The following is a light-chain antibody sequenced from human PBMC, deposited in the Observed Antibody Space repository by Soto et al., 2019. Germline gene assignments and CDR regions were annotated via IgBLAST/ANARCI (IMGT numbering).Light chain of an antibody. CDR2: GAP. CDR1: QGIANF. J-gene: IGKJ3*01. Sequence: IQLTQSPSSLSASVGDRVTISCRASQGIANFLAWYQQKPGKAPKLLIHGAPTLQSGVPSRFTGSGSGTDVTLTISSLQPEDFATYYCQQLNSFPIPFGPGTKVDIK. CDR3: QQLNSFPIP. V-gene: IGKV1-9*01.